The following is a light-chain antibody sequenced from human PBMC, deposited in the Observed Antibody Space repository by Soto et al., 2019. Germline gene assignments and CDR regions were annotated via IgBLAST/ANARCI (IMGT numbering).Light chain of an antibody. CDR3: AAWDDSLSGLV. J-gene: IGLJ1*01. CDR1: SSNIGNHY. V-gene: IGLV1-47*01. CDR2: RNN. Sequence: QSVLTQPPSASGTPGQRVTISCSGSSSNIGNHYVYWYQQLPGTAPKLLIYRNNHRPSGVPDRFSGSKSGTSASLAISGLRSEDEVDYYCAAWDDSLSGLVFGAGTKGTVL.